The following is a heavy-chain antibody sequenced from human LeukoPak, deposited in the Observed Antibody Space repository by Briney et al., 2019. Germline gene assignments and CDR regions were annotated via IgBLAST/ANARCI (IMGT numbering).Heavy chain of an antibody. CDR2: IWYDGSNK. J-gene: IGHJ4*02. CDR1: GFTFSSYG. CDR3: ASPRLDYVWGTYLDY. V-gene: IGHV3-33*03. Sequence: PGGSLRLSCAASGFTFSSYGMHWVRQAPGKGLEWVAVIWYDGSNKYYADSVKGRFTISRDNAKDTLYLQMNSLRAEDTAVYYCASPRLDYVWGTYLDYWGQGSLVTVSS. D-gene: IGHD3-16*02.